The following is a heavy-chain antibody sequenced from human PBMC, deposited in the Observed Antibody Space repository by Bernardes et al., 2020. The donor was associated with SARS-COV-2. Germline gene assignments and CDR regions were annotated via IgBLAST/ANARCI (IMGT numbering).Heavy chain of an antibody. V-gene: IGHV3-33*01. CDR1: GFTFSSYG. D-gene: IGHD3-16*01. CDR2: IWYDGSNK. CDR3: ARDGGLGHGMDV. J-gene: IGHJ6*02. Sequence: GGSLRLSCAASGFTFSSYGMHWVRQAPGKGLEWVAVIWYDGSNKYYADSVKGRFTISRDNSKNTLYLQMNSLRAEDTAVYYCARDGGLGHGMDVWGQGTTVTVSS.